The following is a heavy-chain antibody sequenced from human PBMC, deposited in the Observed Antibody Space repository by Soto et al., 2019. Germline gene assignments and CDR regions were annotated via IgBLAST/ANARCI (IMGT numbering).Heavy chain of an antibody. CDR2: INPSGGST. V-gene: IGHV1-46*03. D-gene: IGHD3-3*01. J-gene: IGHJ6*03. CDR1: GYTFTRYY. CDR3: ARGGSGYRIYYYYYMDV. Sequence: ASVKVSCKASGYTFTRYYMHWVRHAPGQGLEWMGIINPSGGSTSYAQKFQGRVTMTRDTSTSTVYMELSSLRSEDTAVYYCARGGSGYRIYYYYYMDVWGKGTTVTVSS.